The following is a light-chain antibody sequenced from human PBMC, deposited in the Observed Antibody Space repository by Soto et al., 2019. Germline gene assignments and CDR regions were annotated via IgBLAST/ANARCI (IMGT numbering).Light chain of an antibody. CDR2: AAS. J-gene: IGKJ3*01. V-gene: IGKV1-27*01. Sequence: DIQMTQSPSSLSASVGDRVTITCRASQGISSYVAWYQQRPGKAPKLLIYAASTLQSGVPSRFSGSESRTDFTLTISGLQPEDVATYYCKKYDSAPLFTFGPGTKVEIK. CDR3: KKYDSAPLFT. CDR1: QGISSY.